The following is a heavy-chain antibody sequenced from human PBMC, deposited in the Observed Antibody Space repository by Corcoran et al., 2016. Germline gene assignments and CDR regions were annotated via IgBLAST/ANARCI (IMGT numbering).Heavy chain of an antibody. CDR1: GSTFTSYY. V-gene: IGHV1-46*01. Sequence: QVQLVQSGAEVKKPGASVKVSCKASGSTFTSYYMHWVRQAPGQGLEWMGIINPSGGSTSYAQKFQGRVTMTRDTSTSTVYMELSSLRSEDTAVYYCARAKRTPQGYYYGMDVWGQGTTVTVSS. J-gene: IGHJ6*02. CDR2: INPSGGST. CDR3: ARAKRTPQGYYYGMDV.